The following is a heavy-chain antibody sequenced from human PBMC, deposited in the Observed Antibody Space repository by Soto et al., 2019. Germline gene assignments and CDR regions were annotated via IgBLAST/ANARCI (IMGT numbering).Heavy chain of an antibody. Sequence: PSETLSLTCTVSGDSITSNSYFWAWIRQPPGKGLEWIGSIYYSGTTYYNPSLKSRVTISVDTSKNQFSLKLSSVTAADTAVYYCARAYCISTSCSLPAWGGGTLVTVSS. CDR1: GDSITSNSYF. CDR2: IYYSGTT. D-gene: IGHD2-2*01. J-gene: IGHJ5*02. V-gene: IGHV4-39*07. CDR3: ARAYCISTSCSLPA.